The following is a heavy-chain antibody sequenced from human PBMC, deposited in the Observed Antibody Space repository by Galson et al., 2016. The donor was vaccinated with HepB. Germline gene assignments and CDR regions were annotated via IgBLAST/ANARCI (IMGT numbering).Heavy chain of an antibody. D-gene: IGHD3/OR15-3a*01. CDR1: DYGFTMYG. CDR3: ARGFVGFGPNYYDMDV. Sequence: SVKVSCKASDYGFTMYGITWVRQAPGQGLEWMGWISAWNGQTRYPQKFLGRVSITADESTFTAYMFLTSLRSDDTAVYYCARGFVGFGPNYYDMDVWGQGTTVTVSS. J-gene: IGHJ6*02. V-gene: IGHV1-18*01. CDR2: ISAWNGQT.